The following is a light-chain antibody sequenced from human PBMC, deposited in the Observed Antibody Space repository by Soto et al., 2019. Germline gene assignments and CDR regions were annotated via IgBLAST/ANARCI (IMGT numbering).Light chain of an antibody. CDR3: QHYNSYSEA. CDR1: QSISSW. J-gene: IGKJ1*01. CDR2: KAS. Sequence: DIQMTQSPSTLSASVGDRDTITCRASQSISSWLAWYQQKPGKAPKLLIYKASTLKSGVPSRFSGIVSGTEFTLTISSLQPEDFATYYFQHYNSYSEAFGQGTKVDI. V-gene: IGKV1-5*03.